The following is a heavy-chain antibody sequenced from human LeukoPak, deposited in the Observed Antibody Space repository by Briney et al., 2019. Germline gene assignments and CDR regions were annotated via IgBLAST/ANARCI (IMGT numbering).Heavy chain of an antibody. CDR1: GGSISGYY. Sequence: PSETLSLTCTVSGGSISGYYWSWIRQPAGKGLEWIGRIYTSGSTNYNPSLKSRVTMSIDTSKSQFSLKLSSVTAADTAVYYCARDTGSYGWFDYWGQGTLVSVSS. CDR2: IYTSGST. D-gene: IGHD1-26*01. CDR3: ARDTGSYGWFDY. V-gene: IGHV4-4*07. J-gene: IGHJ4*02.